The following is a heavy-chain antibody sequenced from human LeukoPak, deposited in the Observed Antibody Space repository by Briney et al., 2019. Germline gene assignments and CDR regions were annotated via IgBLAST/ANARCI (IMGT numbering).Heavy chain of an antibody. CDR2: ITVTGATT. Sequence: GSLRLSCAASGFTFSGYAMYWVRQAPGKGLKWVSGITVTGATTSYADTVKGRFTMSRDNSENTVYLQMNNLRAEDTAIYYCAKDHDYGDYPDYWGQGTLVTVSS. CDR1: GFTFSGYA. CDR3: AKDHDYGDYPDY. V-gene: IGHV3-23*01. J-gene: IGHJ4*01. D-gene: IGHD4-17*01.